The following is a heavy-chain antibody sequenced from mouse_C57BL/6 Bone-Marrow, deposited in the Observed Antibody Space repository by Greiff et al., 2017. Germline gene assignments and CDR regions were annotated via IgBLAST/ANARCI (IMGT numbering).Heavy chain of an antibody. Sequence: QVTLKVSGPGILQPSQTLSLTCSFSGFSLSTFGMGVGWIRQPSGKGLEWLAHIWWDDDKYYKPALKSRLTISKDTSQNQVFLKLANVDTADTATDYCARGTYYDDSSRFDYGGQGTTLTVSS. J-gene: IGHJ2*01. CDR2: IWWDDDK. CDR3: ARGTYYDDSSRFDY. CDR1: GFSLSTFGMG. V-gene: IGHV8-8*01. D-gene: IGHD1-1*01.